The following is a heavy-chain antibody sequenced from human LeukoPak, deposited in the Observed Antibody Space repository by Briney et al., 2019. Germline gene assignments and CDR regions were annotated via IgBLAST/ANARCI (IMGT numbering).Heavy chain of an antibody. D-gene: IGHD5-12*01. CDR2: ISGSGGST. Sequence: GGSLRLSCAASGFTFSSYAMSWVRQAPGKGLEWVSAISGSGGSTYYADSVKGRFTISRDNSKNTLYLQMNSLRAEDTAVYYCAPPSWATPRNHYWGQGTLVTVSS. CDR1: GFTFSSYA. CDR3: APPSWATPRNHY. J-gene: IGHJ4*02. V-gene: IGHV3-23*01.